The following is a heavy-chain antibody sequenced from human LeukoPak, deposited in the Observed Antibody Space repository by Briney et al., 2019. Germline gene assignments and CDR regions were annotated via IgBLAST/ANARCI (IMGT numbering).Heavy chain of an antibody. D-gene: IGHD1-26*01. CDR1: GGSISSYY. Sequence: SETLSLTCTVSGGSISSYYWSWIRPPPGKGLEWIGYIYYSGSTNYNPSLKSRVTISVDTSKNQFSLRLSSVTAADTAVYYCARSTCRSGSYLGCFDYWGQGTLVTVSS. CDR3: ARSTCRSGSYLGCFDY. J-gene: IGHJ4*02. V-gene: IGHV4-59*01. CDR2: IYYSGST.